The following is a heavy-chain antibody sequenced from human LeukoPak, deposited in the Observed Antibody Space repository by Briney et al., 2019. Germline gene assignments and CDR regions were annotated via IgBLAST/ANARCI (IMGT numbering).Heavy chain of an antibody. Sequence: SCKASGFTFSDYYMTWIRQAPGKGLEWVSYISSSGTTIFYADSVKGRFTLSRDNAKSSLYLQMNSLRAEDTAVYYCARVGRSIAAAGFGAFDIWGQGTRVIVSS. D-gene: IGHD6-13*01. V-gene: IGHV3-11*01. CDR3: ARVGRSIAAAGFGAFDI. CDR2: ISSSGTTI. J-gene: IGHJ3*02. CDR1: GFTFSDYY.